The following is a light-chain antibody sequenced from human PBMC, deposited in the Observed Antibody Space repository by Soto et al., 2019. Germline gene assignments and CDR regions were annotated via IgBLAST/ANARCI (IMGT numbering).Light chain of an antibody. CDR1: QSLVYSDGNTY. CDR2: KVS. CDR3: MQGTIWPWT. J-gene: IGKJ1*01. V-gene: IGKV2-30*01. Sequence: DVVMTQSPLSLPVTLGQPASISCRSSQSLVYSDGNTYLNWFHQRPGQSPRRLIYKVSKRDSGVPDRISGSGSGTDFTLEISTVEAEDVGVYFGMQGTIWPWTFGQGTKVEIK.